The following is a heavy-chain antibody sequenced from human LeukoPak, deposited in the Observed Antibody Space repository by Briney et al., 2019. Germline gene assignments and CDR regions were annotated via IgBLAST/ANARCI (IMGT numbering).Heavy chain of an antibody. J-gene: IGHJ6*02. CDR2: IKEDGSVK. Sequence: GGSLRPSCAASGFTLSNYWMSWVRQAPGNGLEWVANIKEDGSVKTYVDSVKGRFTISRDNAKNSLYLQMNSLRAEDTAVYYCARYYGFYGMDVWGQGTTVTVSS. CDR3: ARYYGFYGMDV. D-gene: IGHD3-10*01. CDR1: GFTLSNYW. V-gene: IGHV3-7*04.